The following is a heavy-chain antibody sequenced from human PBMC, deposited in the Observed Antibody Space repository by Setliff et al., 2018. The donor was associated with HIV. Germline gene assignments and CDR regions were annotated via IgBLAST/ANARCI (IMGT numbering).Heavy chain of an antibody. Sequence: ASVKVSCKASGYNLHNYGITWVRQAPGQGLEWMGWINTHTGNTNSAQRFQGRVTVTMDTSTSTAYMELRSLKSDDTAVHYCARGKTWLRFLDYWGQGTLVTVSS. D-gene: IGHD5-12*01. CDR3: ARGKTWLRFLDY. CDR1: GYNLHNYG. V-gene: IGHV1-18*01. J-gene: IGHJ4*02. CDR2: INTHTGNT.